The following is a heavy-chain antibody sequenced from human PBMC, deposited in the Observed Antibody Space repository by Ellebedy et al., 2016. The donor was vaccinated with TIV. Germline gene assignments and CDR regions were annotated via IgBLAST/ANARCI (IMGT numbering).Heavy chain of an antibody. J-gene: IGHJ6*02. V-gene: IGHV1-18*01. CDR2: ISAYNGNT. D-gene: IGHD3-9*01. CDR1: GYTFTSYG. Sequence: AASVKVSCKASGYTFTSYGISWVRQAPGQGLEWMGWISAYNGNTNYAQKLQGRVTMTTDTSTSTAYMELRSLRSDDTAVYYCARVPSFYDILTGYPYGMDVWGQGTTVTVSS. CDR3: ARVPSFYDILTGYPYGMDV.